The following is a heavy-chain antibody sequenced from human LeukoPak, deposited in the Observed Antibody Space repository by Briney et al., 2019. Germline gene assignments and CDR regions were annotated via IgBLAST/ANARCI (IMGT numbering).Heavy chain of an antibody. CDR1: SASISSYY. Sequence: SETLSLTCTVSSASISSYYWGWIRQPPGKGLEWIGYIRNTGGTNYNPSLKSRVSISKDTSKNQFSLKVSSVTAADTAVYYCAKHGSGWSFDYWGQGTLVTVSS. CDR2: IRNTGGT. D-gene: IGHD6-19*01. J-gene: IGHJ4*02. V-gene: IGHV4-59*01. CDR3: AKHGSGWSFDY.